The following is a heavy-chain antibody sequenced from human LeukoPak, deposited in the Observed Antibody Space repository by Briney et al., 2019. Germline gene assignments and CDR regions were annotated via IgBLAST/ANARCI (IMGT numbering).Heavy chain of an antibody. Sequence: PGRSLRLSCAASGFTFSSYGMHWVRQAPGKGLEWVAVISYDGSNKYYADSVKGRFTISRDNSKNTLCLQMNSLRAEDTAVYYCAKEIAVTDWFDPWGQGTLVTVSS. V-gene: IGHV3-30*18. CDR1: GFTFSSYG. J-gene: IGHJ5*02. CDR2: ISYDGSNK. CDR3: AKEIAVTDWFDP. D-gene: IGHD4-17*01.